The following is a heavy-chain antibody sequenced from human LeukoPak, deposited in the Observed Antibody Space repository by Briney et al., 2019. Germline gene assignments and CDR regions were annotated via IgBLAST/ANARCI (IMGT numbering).Heavy chain of an antibody. CDR1: GFTVISNY. Sequence: GGSLRLPCAASGFTVISNYMTWVRQAPGKGLEWVSVIFSGGNTDYADSVKGRFTVSRDNSKNTLYLHMNSLRAEDTAVYYCSRGGRSSSSSGTTYYHYGLDVWGQGTTVTVSS. J-gene: IGHJ6*02. CDR2: IFSGGNT. D-gene: IGHD6-6*01. CDR3: SRGGRSSSSSGTTYYHYGLDV. V-gene: IGHV3-66*01.